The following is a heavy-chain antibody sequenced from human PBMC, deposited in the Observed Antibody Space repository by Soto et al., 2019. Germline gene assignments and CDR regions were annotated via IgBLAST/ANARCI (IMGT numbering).Heavy chain of an antibody. CDR3: ALGRELGAFDI. CDR2: IYWDDDK. CDR1: GFSLTTSGVG. J-gene: IGHJ3*02. V-gene: IGHV2-5*02. D-gene: IGHD1-26*01. Sequence: QITLKESGPTLVKPTQTLTLTCTFSGFSLTTSGVGVGWIRQPPGKALEWLALIYWDDDKRYSPSLKSRLTITKDTSKNQVVLTMTNMDPVDTATYYCALGRELGAFDIWGQGTMVTVSS.